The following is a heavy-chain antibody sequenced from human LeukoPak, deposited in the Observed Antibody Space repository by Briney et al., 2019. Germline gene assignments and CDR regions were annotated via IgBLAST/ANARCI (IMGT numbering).Heavy chain of an antibody. CDR3: ARDQYYYDFWSGYYPLDY. CDR2: IIPILGIA. J-gene: IGHJ4*02. V-gene: IGHV1-69*04. D-gene: IGHD3-3*01. CDR1: GGTFSSYA. Sequence: ASVKVSCKASGGTFSSYAISWVRQAPGQGLEWMGRIIPILGIANYAQKFQGRVTITADRSTSTAYMELSSLRSEDTAVYYCARDQYYYDFWSGYYPLDYWGQGTLVIVSS.